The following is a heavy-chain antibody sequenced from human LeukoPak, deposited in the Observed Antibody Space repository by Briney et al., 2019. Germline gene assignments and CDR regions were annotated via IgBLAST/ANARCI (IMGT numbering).Heavy chain of an antibody. J-gene: IGHJ4*02. D-gene: IGHD3-22*01. CDR1: GGSFSGYY. CDR2: INHSGST. CDR3: ARRGWGYYDSSGYYRFDY. V-gene: IGHV4-34*01. Sequence: SETLSLTCAVYGGSFSGYYWSWIRQPPGKGLEWIGEINHSGSTNYNPSLKSRVTISVDTSKNQFSLKLSSVTAADKAVYYCARRGWGYYDSSGYYRFDYWGQGTLVTVSS.